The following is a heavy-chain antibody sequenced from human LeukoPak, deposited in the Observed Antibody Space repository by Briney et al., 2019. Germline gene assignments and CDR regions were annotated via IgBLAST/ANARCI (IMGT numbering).Heavy chain of an antibody. V-gene: IGHV3-30*04. CDR3: ASGYISGWYAF. D-gene: IGHD6-19*01. Sequence: GRSLRLSCAASGFTFSSYPMHWVRQAPGKGLEWVAVISFDGSNKYYTDSVKGQFTISRDNSKNTLYLQMNSLRAEDTAVYYCASGYISGWYAFWGQGTLATASS. CDR1: GFTFSSYP. J-gene: IGHJ5*01. CDR2: ISFDGSNK.